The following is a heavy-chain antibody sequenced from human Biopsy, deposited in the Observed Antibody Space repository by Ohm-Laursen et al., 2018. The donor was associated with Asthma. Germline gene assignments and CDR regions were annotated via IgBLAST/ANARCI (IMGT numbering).Heavy chain of an antibody. CDR3: AKSADYYDSTDYLDF. J-gene: IGHJ4*01. D-gene: IGHD3-22*01. CDR1: GFSFDDCA. V-gene: IGHV3-9*01. CDR2: ISWNSGNI. Sequence: RSLRLSCAASGFSFDDCAMHWVRQAPGKGLEWVSSISWNSGNIDYAVSVKGRFTISRDNAKNSLYLQMQSLRPEDPAFYYCAKSADYYDSTDYLDFWGRGTLVTVSS.